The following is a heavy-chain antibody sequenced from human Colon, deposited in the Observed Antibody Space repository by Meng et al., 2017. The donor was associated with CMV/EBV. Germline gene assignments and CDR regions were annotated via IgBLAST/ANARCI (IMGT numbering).Heavy chain of an antibody. V-gene: IGHV3-48*04. CDR1: GFTFSSYS. D-gene: IGHD3-10*01. J-gene: IGHJ4*02. CDR2: ISSSSSTI. Sequence: GESLKISCAASGFTFSSYSMNWVRQAPGKGLEWVSYISSSSSTIYYADSVKGRFTISRDNAKNSLYLQMNSLRAEDTAVYYCARGGGGFDYWGQGTLDTVSS. CDR3: ARGGGGFDY.